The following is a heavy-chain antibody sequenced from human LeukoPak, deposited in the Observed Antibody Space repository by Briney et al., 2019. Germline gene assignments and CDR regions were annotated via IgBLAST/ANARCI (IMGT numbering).Heavy chain of an antibody. Sequence: SETLSLTRAVYGGSFSGYYWSWIRQPPGEGLEWIGEINHSGSTKFNRSLKSRVTISEDTSQKQFSPKLSSVTAADTAVYYRGREGSGYFLGPPTNYFDYWGQGTLVTVSS. CDR2: INHSGST. V-gene: IGHV4-34*01. J-gene: IGHJ4*02. CDR3: GREGSGYFLGPPTNYFDY. CDR1: GGSFSGYY. D-gene: IGHD3-22*01.